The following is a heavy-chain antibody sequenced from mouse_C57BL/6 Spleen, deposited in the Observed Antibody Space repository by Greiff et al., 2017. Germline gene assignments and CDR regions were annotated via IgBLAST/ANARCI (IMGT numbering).Heavy chain of an antibody. V-gene: IGHV14-3*01. J-gene: IGHJ3*01. CDR1: GFNIKNTY. D-gene: IGHD3-2*02. CDR3: AQDSSGYGGWAY. CDR2: IDPANGNT. Sequence: EVKLQESVAELVRPGASVKLSCTASGFNIKNTYMHWVQQRPEPGLAWIGRIDPANGNTKYAPKFQGKATITADTSSTPAYLQLSSRTAEDTAIYYCAQDSSGYGGWAYWGQGTRVTVAA.